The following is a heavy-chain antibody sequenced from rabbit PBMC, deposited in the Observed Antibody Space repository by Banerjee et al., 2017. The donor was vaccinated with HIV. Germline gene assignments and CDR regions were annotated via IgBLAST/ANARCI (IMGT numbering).Heavy chain of an antibody. V-gene: IGHV1S45*01. CDR3: ARSVSSGSGDYMNL. Sequence: QEQLEESGGDLVKPGASLTLTCTAAGFSFSSGYHMGWVRQARGKGLEWIACIWVVGDGNTYRTSWAKGRFTTSKTSWTTVSLQMPSLSAAATAAYFCARSVSSGSGDYMNLWGPGPLVTVS. CDR2: IWVVGDGNT. J-gene: IGHJ4*01. D-gene: IGHD1-1*01. CDR1: GFSFSSGYH.